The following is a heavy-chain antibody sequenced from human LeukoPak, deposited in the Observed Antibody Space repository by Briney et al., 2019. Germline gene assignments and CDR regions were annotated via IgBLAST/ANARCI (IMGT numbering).Heavy chain of an antibody. Sequence: KPSETLSLTCAVYGGSFSGYYWSWIRQPPGKVLEGIGEINHSGSTNYNPSLKSRVTISVDTSKNQFSLKLSSVTAADTAVYYCASSRTRRSNLGYYYYYYMDVWGKGTTVTVSS. CDR1: GGSFSGYY. CDR2: INHSGST. J-gene: IGHJ6*03. V-gene: IGHV4-34*01. CDR3: ASSRTRRSNLGYYYYYYMDV. D-gene: IGHD4-11*01.